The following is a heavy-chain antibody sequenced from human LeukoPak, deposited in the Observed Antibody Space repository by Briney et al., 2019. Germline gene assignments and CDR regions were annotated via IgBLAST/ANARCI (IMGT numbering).Heavy chain of an antibody. D-gene: IGHD2-15*01. CDR3: ARDRAGDCSGGSCYPGFDY. Sequence: SQTLSLTCTVSGGSISSGGYYWSWIHQHPGKGLEWIGYIYYSGSTYYNPSLKSRVTISVDTSKNQFSLKLSSVTAADTAVYYCARDRAGDCSGGSCYPGFDYWGQGTLVTVSS. CDR1: GGSISSGGYY. J-gene: IGHJ4*02. V-gene: IGHV4-31*03. CDR2: IYYSGST.